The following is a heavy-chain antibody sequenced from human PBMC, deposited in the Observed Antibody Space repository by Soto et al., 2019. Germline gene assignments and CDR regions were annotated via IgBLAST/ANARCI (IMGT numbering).Heavy chain of an antibody. V-gene: IGHV3-74*01. D-gene: IGHD2-2*02. CDR3: ARQLPTAIRGGYYYSYGMDV. CDR1: GFTLSTYW. Sequence: EVQLVESGGGLVQPGGSLRLSCAASGFTLSTYWIHWVRQAPGKGPVWVSRINSAGSSTSYADSVKGRFTMSRDNAKNTLYLQMNSLRAEDTAVYYCARQLPTAIRGGYYYSYGMDVW. J-gene: IGHJ6*01. CDR2: INSAGSST.